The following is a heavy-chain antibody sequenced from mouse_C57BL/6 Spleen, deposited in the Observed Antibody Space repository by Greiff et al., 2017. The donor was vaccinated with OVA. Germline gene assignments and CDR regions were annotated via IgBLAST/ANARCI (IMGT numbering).Heavy chain of an antibody. CDR3: ARKTTVVAYYFDY. J-gene: IGHJ2*01. Sequence: DVKLVESGGNLVKPGGSLNFSGAASGFPFSSFGMSWVRQTPDKRLEWVATISSGGSYTYYPDSVKGRFTISRDNAKNTLYLQMSSLKSEDTAMYYCARKTTVVAYYFDYWGQGTTLTVSS. CDR2: ISSGGSYT. CDR1: GFPFSSFG. D-gene: IGHD1-1*01. V-gene: IGHV5-6*02.